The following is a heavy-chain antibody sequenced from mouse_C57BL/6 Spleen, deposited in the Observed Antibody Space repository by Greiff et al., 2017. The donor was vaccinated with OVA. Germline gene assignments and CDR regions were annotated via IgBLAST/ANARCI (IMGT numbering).Heavy chain of an antibody. J-gene: IGHJ4*01. CDR1: GYTFTSYW. D-gene: IGHD2-9*01. CDR3: AREFSYYGYDEAMDY. CDR2: IYPSDSET. Sequence: QVQLQQPGAELVRPGSSVKLSCKASGYTFTSYWMDWVKQRPGQGLAWIGNIYPSDSETHYNQKFKDKATLTVDKSSSTAYMQLSSLTSEDSAVYYCAREFSYYGYDEAMDYWGQGTSVTVSS. V-gene: IGHV1-61*01.